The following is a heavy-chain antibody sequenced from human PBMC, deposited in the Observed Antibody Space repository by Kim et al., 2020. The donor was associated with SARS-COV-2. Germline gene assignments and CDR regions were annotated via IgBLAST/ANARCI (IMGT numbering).Heavy chain of an antibody. CDR3: AKDTDGLDY. CDR2: ISWNSGSI. D-gene: IGHD4-17*01. J-gene: IGHJ4*02. CDR1: GFTFDDYA. V-gene: IGHV3-9*01. Sequence: GGSLRLSCAASGFTFDDYAMHWVRQAPGKGLEWVSGISWNSGSIGYADSVKGRFTISRDNAKNSLYLQMNSLRAEDTALYYCAKDTDGLDYWGQGTLVTVSS.